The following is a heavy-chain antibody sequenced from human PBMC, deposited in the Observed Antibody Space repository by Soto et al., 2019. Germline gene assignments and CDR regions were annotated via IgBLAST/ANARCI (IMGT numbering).Heavy chain of an antibody. Sequence: PGGSLRLSCAASGFTFSNAWMSWVRQAPGKGLEWVGRIKSKTDGGTTDYAAPVKGRFTISRDDSKNTLYLQMNSLKTEDTAVYYCTTRYYDFWSGPGDDIWGQGTMVTVSS. D-gene: IGHD3-3*01. CDR1: GFTFSNAW. V-gene: IGHV3-15*01. J-gene: IGHJ3*02. CDR3: TTRYYDFWSGPGDDI. CDR2: IKSKTDGGTT.